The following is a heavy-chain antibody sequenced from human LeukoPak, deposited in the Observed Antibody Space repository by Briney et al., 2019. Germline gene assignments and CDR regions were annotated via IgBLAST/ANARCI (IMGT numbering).Heavy chain of an antibody. CDR3: AKLLGTATTYDY. J-gene: IGHJ4*02. CDR1: GFTFSGNW. D-gene: IGHD5-24*01. CDR2: INPDGSQK. V-gene: IGHV3-7*01. Sequence: PGGSLRLSCEASGFTFSGNWMSWVRQAPGKGLEWVASINPDGSQKLYVDSVKGRFTISRDNTKSSLYLQMNSLGAEDTAMYYCAKLLGTATTYDYWDQGTRVTVSS.